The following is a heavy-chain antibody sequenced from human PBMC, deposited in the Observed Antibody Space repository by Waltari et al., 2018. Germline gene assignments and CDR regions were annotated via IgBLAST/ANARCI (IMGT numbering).Heavy chain of an antibody. CDR1: GYTFTSYY. CDR3: ARLMVQGATDY. J-gene: IGHJ4*02. Sequence: QVQLVQAGAEVKKPGASVKVACKASGYTFTSYYMHWVRQAPGQGLEWMGIINPSGGSTSYAQKFQGRVTMTRDTSTSTVYMELSSLRSEDTAVYYCARLMVQGATDYWGQGTLVTVSS. CDR2: INPSGGST. V-gene: IGHV1-46*01. D-gene: IGHD3-10*01.